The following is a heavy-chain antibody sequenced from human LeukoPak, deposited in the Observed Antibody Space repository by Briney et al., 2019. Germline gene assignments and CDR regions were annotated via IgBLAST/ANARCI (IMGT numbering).Heavy chain of an antibody. J-gene: IGHJ3*02. V-gene: IGHV3-64*01. CDR3: AREIAFSAPWRGALDI. Sequence: PGGSLRLSCAASGFTFSGYAMHWVRQAPGKGLEYVSAISGRGDVTSYANSLKGRFTISRDNSKNTLFLQMDSLRADDLAVYYCAREIAFSAPWRGALDIWGQGTMVIVSS. CDR2: ISGRGDVT. D-gene: IGHD2-21*01. CDR1: GFTFSGYA.